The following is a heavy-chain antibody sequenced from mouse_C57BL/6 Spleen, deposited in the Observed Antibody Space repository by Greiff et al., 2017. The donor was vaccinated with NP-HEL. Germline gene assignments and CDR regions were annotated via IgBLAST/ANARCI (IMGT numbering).Heavy chain of an antibody. CDR3: TAHYYGSSYSFDY. V-gene: IGHV14-1*01. J-gene: IGHJ2*01. D-gene: IGHD1-1*01. CDR2: IDPEDGDT. CDR1: GFNIKDYY. Sequence: EVQVVESGAELVRPGASVKLSCTASGFNIKDYYMHWVKQRPEQGLEWIGRIDPEDGDTEYAPKFQGKATMTADTSSNTAYLQLSSLTSEDTAVYYCTAHYYGSSYSFDYWGQGTTLTVSS.